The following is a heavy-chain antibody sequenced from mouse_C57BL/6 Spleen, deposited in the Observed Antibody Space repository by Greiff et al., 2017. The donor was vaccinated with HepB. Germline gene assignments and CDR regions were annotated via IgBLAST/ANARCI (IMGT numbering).Heavy chain of an antibody. CDR1: GFTFTDYY. CDR3: ARFQYYGSTGAMDY. D-gene: IGHD1-1*01. J-gene: IGHJ4*01. Sequence: EVQRVESGGGLVQPGGSLSLSCAASGFTFTDYYMSWVRQPPGKALEWLGFIRNKANGYTTEYSASVKGRFTISRDNSQSSLYLQMNALRAEDSATYYCARFQYYGSTGAMDYWGQGTSFTVSS. V-gene: IGHV7-3*01. CDR2: IRNKANGYTT.